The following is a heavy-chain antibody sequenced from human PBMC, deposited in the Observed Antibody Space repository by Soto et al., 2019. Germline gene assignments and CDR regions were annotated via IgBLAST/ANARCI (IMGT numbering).Heavy chain of an antibody. CDR2: INHSGST. CDR1: GGSFSGYY. D-gene: IGHD3-10*01. V-gene: IGHV4-34*01. CDR3: ARVSFSITMVRGVTALDY. Sequence: SETLSLTCAVYGGSFSGYYWSWIRQPPGKGLEWIGEINHSGSTNCNPSLKSRVTISVDTSKNQFSLKLSSVTAADTAVYYCARVSFSITMVRGVTALDYWGQGTLVTVSS. J-gene: IGHJ4*02.